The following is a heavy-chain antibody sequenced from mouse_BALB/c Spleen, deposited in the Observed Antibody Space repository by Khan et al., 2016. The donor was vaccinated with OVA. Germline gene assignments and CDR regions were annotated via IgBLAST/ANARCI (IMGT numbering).Heavy chain of an antibody. D-gene: IGHD2-4*01. CDR1: GFTIKDTY. CDR2: IDPANGYT. CDR3: ARITYYDVSY. V-gene: IGHV14-3*02. J-gene: IGHJ3*01. Sequence: EVQLQESGAELVKPGASVKLSCTTSGFTIKDTYIHWVKQRPEQGLVWIGRIDPANGYTKFDPRFRGKATITTDTSSNTAYLQLSSLTSEDTAVYYCARITYYDVSYWGQGTLVTVSS.